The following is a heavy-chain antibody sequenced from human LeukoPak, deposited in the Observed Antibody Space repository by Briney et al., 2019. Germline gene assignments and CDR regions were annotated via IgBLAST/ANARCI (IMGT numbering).Heavy chain of an antibody. J-gene: IGHJ3*02. Sequence: ASVKVSCKASGYTFTSYDINWVRQATGQGLEWMGWMNPNSGNTGYAQKLQGRVTMTRNTSISTAYMELSSLRSEDTAVYYCASNVAVAGAFDIWGQGTMVTVSS. CDR3: ASNVAVAGAFDI. CDR2: MNPNSGNT. CDR1: GYTFTSYD. D-gene: IGHD6-19*01. V-gene: IGHV1-8*01.